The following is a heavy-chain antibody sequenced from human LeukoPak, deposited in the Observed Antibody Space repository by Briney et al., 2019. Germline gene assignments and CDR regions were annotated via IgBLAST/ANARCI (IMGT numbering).Heavy chain of an antibody. CDR3: SKGPVVGKQGGNFGAAY. CDR1: GFTFSAYA. V-gene: IGHV3-30-3*01. CDR2: ITHDESNK. Sequence: GGSLRLSCAASGFTFSAYAMHWVRQAPGKGLEWVAVITHDESNKYYADSVKGRFTISRDNSKNALYLQMNSLRTEDMAMNDCSKGPVVGKQGGNFGAAYWGQGTLVTVSS. J-gene: IGHJ4*02. D-gene: IGHD2-15*01.